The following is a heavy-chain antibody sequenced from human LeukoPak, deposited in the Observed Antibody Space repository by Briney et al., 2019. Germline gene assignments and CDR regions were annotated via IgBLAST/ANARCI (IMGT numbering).Heavy chain of an antibody. Sequence: AARTLSLTCAVSGFTFRTHDMHWLRQAPGKGLEWLAFISYDGGNNYHAEPVKGRFTTYRDNSKNTSYLQMNSLRAEDTAVYYCGKGGSRSVLYLDFWGQGTLVTVSS. D-gene: IGHD3-16*01. J-gene: IGHJ4*02. V-gene: IGHV3-30*18. CDR3: GKGGSRSVLYLDF. CDR2: ISYDGGNN. CDR1: GFTFRTHD.